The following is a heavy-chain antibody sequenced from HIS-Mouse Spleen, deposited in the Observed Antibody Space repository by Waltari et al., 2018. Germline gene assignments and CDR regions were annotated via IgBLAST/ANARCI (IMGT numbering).Heavy chain of an antibody. CDR3: AREIPYSSSWYDWYFDL. CDR2: IYYSGST. V-gene: IGHV4-39*07. CDR1: GGSISSSSYY. J-gene: IGHJ2*01. D-gene: IGHD6-13*01. Sequence: QLQLQESGPGLVKPSETLSLTCTVSGGSISSSSYYWGWLRQPPGKGLEWIGSIYYSGSTYYNPSLKSRVTISVDTSKNPFSLKLSSVTAADTAVYYCAREIPYSSSWYDWYFDLWGRGTLVTVSS.